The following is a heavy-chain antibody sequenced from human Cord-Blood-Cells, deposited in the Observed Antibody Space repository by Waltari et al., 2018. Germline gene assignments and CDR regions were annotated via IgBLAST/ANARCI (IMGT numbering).Heavy chain of an antibody. CDR3: ARRYNGNYNWFDP. V-gene: IGHV4-34*01. J-gene: IGHJ5*02. D-gene: IGHD1-7*01. CDR1: GGTFSGYY. CDR2: ISHSGRP. Sequence: QVQLQQWGAGLLKPSETLSLTCAVYGGTFSGYYWSWIRQPQGKGLEWLGEISHSGRPNYNPTLKSRVTIAVDTSRHRCSRKLSSVTAADTAVYYWARRYNGNYNWFDPWGQGTLVTVSS.